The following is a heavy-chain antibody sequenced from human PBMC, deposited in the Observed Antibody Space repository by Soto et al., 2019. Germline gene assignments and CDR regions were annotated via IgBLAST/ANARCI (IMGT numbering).Heavy chain of an antibody. V-gene: IGHV4-34*01. CDR1: GGSFSGY. CDR3: ARVGILTGYYNFDY. J-gene: IGHJ4*02. Sequence: QVQLQQWGAGLLKPSETLSLICAVYGGSFSGYWSWIRQPPGKGLEWIGEINHSGRTNYNPSLKSRVTISVDTAKNQFSLMLSSVTAADTAVYYCARVGILTGYYNFDYWGQGTLVTVSS. CDR2: INHSGRT. D-gene: IGHD3-9*01.